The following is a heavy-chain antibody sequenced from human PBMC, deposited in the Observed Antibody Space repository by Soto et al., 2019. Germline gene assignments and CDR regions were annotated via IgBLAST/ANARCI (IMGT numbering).Heavy chain of an antibody. CDR2: IYSSGDT. CDR3: ARAPGYGRSVSFDP. D-gene: IGHD6-13*01. CDR1: GFSVSDNY. Sequence: EVQLVESGGGLVQPGGSLRLSCAASGFSVSDNYMSWVRQAPGKGLEWNSVIYSSGDTYYADSVKGRLTISRDNSRNTLYLQINDLRVEDTAIYYCARAPGYGRSVSFDPWGQRIPVTVSS. V-gene: IGHV3-66*01. J-gene: IGHJ5*02.